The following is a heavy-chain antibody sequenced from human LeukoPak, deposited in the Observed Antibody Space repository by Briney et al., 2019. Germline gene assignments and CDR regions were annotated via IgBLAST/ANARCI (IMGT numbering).Heavy chain of an antibody. CDR3: AKQSTGGGFFDY. CDR1: GFTFSSYG. CDR2: IGGRDGST. D-gene: IGHD3-16*01. V-gene: IGHV3-23*01. J-gene: IGHJ4*02. Sequence: GGSLRLSCAASGFTFSSYGMSWVRQAPGKGLEWVSAIGGRDGSTYYADSVKGRFTISRDNSKNTLYLQMNSLRAEDTAVYYCAKQSTGGGFFDYWGQGTLVTVSS.